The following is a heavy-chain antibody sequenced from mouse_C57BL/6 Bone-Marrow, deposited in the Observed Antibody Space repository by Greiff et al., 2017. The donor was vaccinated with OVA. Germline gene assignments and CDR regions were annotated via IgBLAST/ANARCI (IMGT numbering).Heavy chain of an antibody. CDR2: IYPGSGST. J-gene: IGHJ1*03. Sequence: QVQLQQPGAELVKPGASVKMSCKASGYTFTSYWITWVKQRPGQGLEWIGDIYPGSGSTNYNEKFKSKATLTVDTSSSTAYMQLSSLTSEDSAVYYCARGEYYIWYFDVWGTETTVTVSS. D-gene: IGHD2-12*01. CDR3: ARGEYYIWYFDV. V-gene: IGHV1-55*01. CDR1: GYTFTSYW.